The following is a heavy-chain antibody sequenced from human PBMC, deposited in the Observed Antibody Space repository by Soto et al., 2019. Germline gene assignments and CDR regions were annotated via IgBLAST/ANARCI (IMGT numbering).Heavy chain of an antibody. CDR1: GGSISTYY. CDR2: IYYSGST. CDR3: ARGVGARPSRLDF. Sequence: SETLSLTCTVSGGSISTYYWNWIRQPPGKGLEWIGYIYYSGSTNYNPSLKSRVTISLDTSKSQFSLKLSSVTAADTAVYYCARGVGARPSRLDFWGQGALVTVSS. D-gene: IGHD6-6*01. V-gene: IGHV4-59*01. J-gene: IGHJ4*02.